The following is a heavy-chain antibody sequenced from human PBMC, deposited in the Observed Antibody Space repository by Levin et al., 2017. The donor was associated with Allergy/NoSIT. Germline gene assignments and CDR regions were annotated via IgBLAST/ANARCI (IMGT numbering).Heavy chain of an antibody. J-gene: IGHJ4*02. V-gene: IGHV1-58*01. CDR3: AAVAAGLVFAYFDY. Sequence: GASVKVSCKASGFTFTSSAVQWVRQARGQRLEWIGWIVVGSGNTNYAQKFQERVTITRDMSTSTPYMEMSSLRSEDTAVYYCAAVAAGLVFAYFDYWGQGTVVTVSS. D-gene: IGHD2-21*01. CDR2: IVVGSGNT. CDR1: GFTFTSSA.